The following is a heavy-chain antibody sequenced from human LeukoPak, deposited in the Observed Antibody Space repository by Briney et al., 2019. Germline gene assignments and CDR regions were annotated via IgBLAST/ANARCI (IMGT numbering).Heavy chain of an antibody. D-gene: IGHD2-2*01. CDR1: GFTFSSYR. CDR2: ISSSSSYI. Sequence: PGGSLRLSCAASGFTFSSYRMNWVRQAPGKGLGWVSSISSSSSYIYYADSVKGRFTISRDNAKNSLYLQMNSLRAEDTAVYYCARDYCSSTSCHGDYWGQGTLVTVSS. J-gene: IGHJ4*02. V-gene: IGHV3-21*01. CDR3: ARDYCSSTSCHGDY.